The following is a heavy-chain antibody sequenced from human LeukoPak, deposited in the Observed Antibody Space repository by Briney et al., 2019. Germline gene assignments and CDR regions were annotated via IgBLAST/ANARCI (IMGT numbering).Heavy chain of an antibody. V-gene: IGHV4-61*02. CDR2: IYNSGST. J-gene: IGHJ6*02. Sequence: SETLSLTCTVSGGSISSGSYYWSWIRQPAGKGLEWHGGIYNSGSTNYNPSLKSRVTISVDTSKNQFSLKLSSVTAADTAVYYCARDCGGDCYAGYYYGMDVWGQGTTVTVSS. CDR1: GGSISSGSYY. CDR3: ARDCGGDCYAGYYYGMDV. D-gene: IGHD2-21*02.